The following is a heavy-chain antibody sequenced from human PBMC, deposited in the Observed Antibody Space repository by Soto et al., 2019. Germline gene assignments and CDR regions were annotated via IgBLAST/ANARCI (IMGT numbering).Heavy chain of an antibody. D-gene: IGHD2-15*01. Sequence: EVQLLESGGGLVQPGGSLRLSCAASGFTFSTYAMSWVRQAPGKGLEWVSGITGSGESSYYADSVKGRFTISRDNSKNALYLHMNSLRGEDTAVYYCATAGGDCSGGSCYSGQGDYWGQGTLVTVSS. CDR1: GFTFSTYA. CDR2: ITGSGESS. V-gene: IGHV3-23*01. CDR3: ATAGGDCSGGSCYSGQGDY. J-gene: IGHJ4*02.